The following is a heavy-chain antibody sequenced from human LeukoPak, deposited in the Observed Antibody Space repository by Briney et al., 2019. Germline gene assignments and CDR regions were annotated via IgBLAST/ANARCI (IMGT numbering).Heavy chain of an antibody. CDR1: GFTFSNAW. CDR2: VTSKTDGCTK. CDR3: TTDKLWFRY. J-gene: IGHJ4*02. V-gene: IGHV3-15*01. Sequence: GGSLRLSCAASGFTFSNAWMSWVRQAPGKGLEWVGRVTSKTDGCTKDYAAPVKGRFTISRDDSKNTLYLQMNSLRTEDTAVYYCTTDKLWFRYWGQGTLVTVSS. D-gene: IGHD5-18*01.